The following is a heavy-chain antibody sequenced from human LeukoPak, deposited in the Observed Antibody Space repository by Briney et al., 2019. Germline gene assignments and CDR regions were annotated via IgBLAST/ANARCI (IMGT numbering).Heavy chain of an antibody. CDR1: GFTFSAEP. CDR3: VRDTAYAFDI. CDR2: IRSNSVTK. Sequence: GGSLRLSCVAYGFTFSAEPMNWVRQAPGKGLEWVAHIRSNSVTKSYADSVKGRFTISRDNAKNSLSLQMNSLRDEDTALYYCVRDTAYAFDIWGEGTMVTVSS. V-gene: IGHV3-48*02. D-gene: IGHD2-21*02. J-gene: IGHJ3*02.